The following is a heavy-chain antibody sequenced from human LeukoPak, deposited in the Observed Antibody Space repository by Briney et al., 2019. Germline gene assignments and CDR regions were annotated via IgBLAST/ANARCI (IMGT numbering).Heavy chain of an antibody. CDR2: ISYDGNDK. V-gene: IGHV3-30*18. CDR3: AKDQYDYVRGEFDY. Sequence: GGSLRLSCAASGFTFNLAWINWFRQAPGKGLEWVAVISYDGNDKHYADSVKGRFTISRDNSKNTLYLQMNSLRVEDTAVYYCAKDQYDYVRGEFDYWGQGTLVTVSS. D-gene: IGHD3-16*01. J-gene: IGHJ4*02. CDR1: GFTFNLAW.